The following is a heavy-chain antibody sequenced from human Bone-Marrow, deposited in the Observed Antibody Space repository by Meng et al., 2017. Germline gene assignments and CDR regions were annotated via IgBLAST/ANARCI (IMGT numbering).Heavy chain of an antibody. J-gene: IGHJ6*02. D-gene: IGHD6-19*01. CDR3: ARHIAVAGTWAHGMDV. V-gene: IGHV1-69*06. CDR2: IIPIFGTA. Sequence: SAKVSCKASGGTFSSYAISWLRQAPGQGLEWMGGIIPIFGTANYAQKFQGRVTITADKSTSTAYMELSSLRSEDTAVYYCARHIAVAGTWAHGMDVWGQGTTVTVSS. CDR1: GGTFSSYA.